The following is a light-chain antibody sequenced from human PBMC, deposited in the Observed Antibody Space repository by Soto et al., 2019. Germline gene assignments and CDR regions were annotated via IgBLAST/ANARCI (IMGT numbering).Light chain of an antibody. CDR2: LGS. J-gene: IGKJ3*01. V-gene: IGKV2-28*01. Sequence: DLVMTQSPLSLPVTPGEPASISCRSSQSLLHSNGYNYLDWYLQKPGQSPQLLIYLGSNRASGVPSRFSGSGSGTDFTLTISSLQPEDFATYYCQQFNSYPFFGPGTKVDIK. CDR1: QSLLHSNGYNY. CDR3: QQFNSYPF.